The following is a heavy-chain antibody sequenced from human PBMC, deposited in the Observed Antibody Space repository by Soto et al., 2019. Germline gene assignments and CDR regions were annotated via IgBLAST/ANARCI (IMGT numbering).Heavy chain of an antibody. CDR2: ISAYSGDT. J-gene: IGHJ1*01. CDR1: GYTFTGYA. D-gene: IGHD4-17*01. V-gene: IGHV1-18*01. Sequence: QAQLVQSGTEVKRPGASVKISCKASGYTFTGYAFSWVRQAPGQGLEWMGWISAYSGDTIYSQKFQGRFTMTTDPSTTTSSMEVRTLGSDYTAVYFCARCSKDYRDDGLALKYWVQGLLVTVS. CDR3: ARCSKDYRDDGLALKY.